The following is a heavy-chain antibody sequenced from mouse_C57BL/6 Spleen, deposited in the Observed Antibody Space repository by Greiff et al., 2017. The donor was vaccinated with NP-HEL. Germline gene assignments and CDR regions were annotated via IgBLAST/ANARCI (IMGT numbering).Heavy chain of an antibody. D-gene: IGHD6-1*01. CDR1: GYAFSSSW. J-gene: IGHJ4*01. CDR3: ARTPLGAMDY. CDR2: IYPGDGDT. V-gene: IGHV1-82*01. Sequence: VQLQQSGPELVKPGASVKISCKASGYAFSSSWMNWVKQRPGKGLEWIGRIYPGDGDTNYNGKFKGKATLTADKSSSTAYMQLSSLTSEDSAVYFCARTPLGAMDYWGQGTSVTVSS.